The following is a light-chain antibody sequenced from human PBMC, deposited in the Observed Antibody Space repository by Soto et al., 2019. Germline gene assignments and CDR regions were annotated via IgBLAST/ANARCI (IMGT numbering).Light chain of an antibody. J-gene: IGKJ1*01. Sequence: DIQMTQSPSSLSSSVGYRVTIACRASQGISTYLAWYQQKPGKVPKLLIYAASTLLSGVPSRFSGSGSGTDFTLTISSLQPEDFATYYCQKYYSFPWTFGQGTKVDIK. V-gene: IGKV1-27*01. CDR1: QGISTY. CDR2: AAS. CDR3: QKYYSFPWT.